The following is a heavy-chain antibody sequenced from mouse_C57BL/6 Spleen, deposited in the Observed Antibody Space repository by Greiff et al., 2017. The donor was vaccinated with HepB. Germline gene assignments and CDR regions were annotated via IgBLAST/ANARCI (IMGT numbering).Heavy chain of an antibody. D-gene: IGHD2-1*01. Sequence: QVQLQQPGAELVKPGASVKMSCKASGYTFTSYWITWVKQRPGQGLEWIGDIYPGSGSTNYNEKFKSKATLTVDTSSSTAYMQLSSLTSEDSAVYYCARSGSIYYGNYYAMDYWGQGTSVTVSS. J-gene: IGHJ4*01. V-gene: IGHV1-55*01. CDR1: GYTFTSYW. CDR2: IYPGSGST. CDR3: ARSGSIYYGNYYAMDY.